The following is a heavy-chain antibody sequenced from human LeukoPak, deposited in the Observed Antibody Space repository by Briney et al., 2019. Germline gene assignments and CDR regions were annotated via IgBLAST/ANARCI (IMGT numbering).Heavy chain of an antibody. CDR3: ARVVTAAGLDL. V-gene: IGHV4-39*07. D-gene: IGHD6-19*01. J-gene: IGHJ5*02. CDR1: GGPISSSVT. CDR2: VHYDGRT. Sequence: SETLSLTCTVSGGPISSSVTWGWVRQPPGKGLEWIGNVHYDGRTAPNPSLKSRVTMSLDTSTNQFSLKLNSVTATDTALYYCARVVTAAGLDLWGRGILVTISS.